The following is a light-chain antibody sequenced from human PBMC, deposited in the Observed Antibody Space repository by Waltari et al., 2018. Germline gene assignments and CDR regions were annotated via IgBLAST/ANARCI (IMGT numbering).Light chain of an antibody. Sequence: QSALTQPASVSGSPGQSIIISCTVARTEVASSNYVPWYQQPPGMAPKLILYDVTNRPSGVSRRFSGSKSANTASLTISGLQVEDEADYYCCSFAANASYVFGSGTRVSVL. CDR3: CSFAANASYV. CDR2: DVT. J-gene: IGLJ1*01. CDR1: RTEVASSNY. V-gene: IGLV2-14*03.